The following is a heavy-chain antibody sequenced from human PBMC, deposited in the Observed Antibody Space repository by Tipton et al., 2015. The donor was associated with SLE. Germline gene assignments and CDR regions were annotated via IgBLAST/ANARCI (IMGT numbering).Heavy chain of an antibody. Sequence: SLRLSCVASGFTFSEHYMTWIRQAPGKALEWISYISSTSAFTNYADSVKGRFTISRDNAMQSVFLHMNSLRVEDTAIYYCASGGKNYSYYGLDVWGQGTTVTVSS. V-gene: IGHV3-11*03. J-gene: IGHJ6*02. CDR2: ISSTSAFT. CDR3: ASGGKNYSYYGLDV. D-gene: IGHD3-3*01. CDR1: GFTFSEHY.